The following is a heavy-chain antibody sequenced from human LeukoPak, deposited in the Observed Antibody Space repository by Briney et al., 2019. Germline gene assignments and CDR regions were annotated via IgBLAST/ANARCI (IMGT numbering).Heavy chain of an antibody. CDR2: INHSGST. CDR3: ARVYYDFWSGYYADV. J-gene: IGHJ6*04. CDR1: GGSFSGYY. Sequence: SEALSLTCAVYGGSFSGYYWSWIRQPPGKGLEWIGEINHSGSTNYNPSLKSRVTISVDTSKNQSSLKLSSVTAADTAAYYCARVYYDFWSGYYADVWGKGTTVTVSS. V-gene: IGHV4-34*01. D-gene: IGHD3-3*01.